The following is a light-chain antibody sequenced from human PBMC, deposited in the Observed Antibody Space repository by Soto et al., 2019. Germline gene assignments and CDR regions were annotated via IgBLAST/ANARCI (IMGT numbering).Light chain of an antibody. Sequence: EIVMTQSPVTLSVSPGERATLSCRASPSISNNLAWYQQKPGQPPRLLIYGASTRATGIPARFSGSGSGTEFTLTISSLQSEDFAVYYCQQYNNWPQRTFGQGTKLEIK. CDR2: GAS. V-gene: IGKV3-15*01. J-gene: IGKJ2*01. CDR1: PSISNN. CDR3: QQYNNWPQRT.